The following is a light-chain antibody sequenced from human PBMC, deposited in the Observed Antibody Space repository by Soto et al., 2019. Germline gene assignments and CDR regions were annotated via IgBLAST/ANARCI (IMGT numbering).Light chain of an antibody. CDR2: ESS. Sequence: DIQMTQSPSTLSASVGDTVTITCRAGQSLINRLSWYQQKPGKAPKVLISESSTLESGVPSRFSGSGSGTEFTLTINSLQTDDFATYYCQQHHAYPMTFGQGTKVEI. J-gene: IGKJ1*01. CDR3: QQHHAYPMT. CDR1: QSLINR. V-gene: IGKV1-5*03.